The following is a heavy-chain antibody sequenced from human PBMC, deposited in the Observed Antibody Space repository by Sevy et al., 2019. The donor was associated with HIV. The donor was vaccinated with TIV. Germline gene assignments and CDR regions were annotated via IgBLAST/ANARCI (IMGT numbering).Heavy chain of an antibody. D-gene: IGHD2-15*01. J-gene: IGHJ5*02. CDR1: GYTLTELS. V-gene: IGHV1-24*01. CDR2: FDPEDGET. CDR3: ATDLRRYCSGGSCYWFDP. Sequence: ASVKVSCKVSGYTLTELSMHWVRQAPGKGLEWMGGFDPEDGETIYAQKFQGRVTMTEDTSTYTAYMELRSLRSEDTAVYYCATDLRRYCSGGSCYWFDPWGQGTLVTVSS.